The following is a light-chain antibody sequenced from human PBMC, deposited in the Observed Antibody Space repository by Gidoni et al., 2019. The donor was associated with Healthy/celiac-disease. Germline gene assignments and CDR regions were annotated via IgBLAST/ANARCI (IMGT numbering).Light chain of an antibody. CDR1: QSVSSY. V-gene: IGKV3-11*01. CDR2: DAS. Sequence: DIVLTLSPATLSLSPGERATLSCRASQSVSSYLAWYQQKPGQAPRLLIYDASNRATGIPARFSGSGSGTDFTLTISSLEPEDFAVYYCQQRSNGLTFGGGTKVEIK. J-gene: IGKJ4*01. CDR3: QQRSNGLT.